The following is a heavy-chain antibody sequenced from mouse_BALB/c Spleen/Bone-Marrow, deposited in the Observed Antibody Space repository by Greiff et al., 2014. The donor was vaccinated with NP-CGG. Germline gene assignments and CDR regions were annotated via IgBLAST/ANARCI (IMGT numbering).Heavy chain of an antibody. CDR3: ARGRWYY. CDR1: GYTFSDYT. D-gene: IGHD2-3*01. CDR2: VNPNIGGT. V-gene: IGHV1-22*01. Sequence: VQLQQSGPELVKPGASVKISCKTSGYTFSDYTLHWVKQSHGKSLEWIGGVNPNIGGTSYNQKFKGKASLTVNKSSTTAYMELRSLTSDDSSVYYCARGRWYYWGQGTTLTVSS. J-gene: IGHJ2*01.